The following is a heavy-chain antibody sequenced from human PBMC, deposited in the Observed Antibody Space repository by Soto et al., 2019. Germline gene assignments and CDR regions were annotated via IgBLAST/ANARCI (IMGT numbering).Heavy chain of an antibody. D-gene: IGHD6-13*01. CDR1: GGSFSGYY. Sequence: SETLSLTCAVYGGSFSGYYWSWIRQPPGKGLEWIGEINHSGSTNYNPSLKSRVTISVDTSKNQFSLKLSSVTAADTAVYYCARVTPGIAAAGRLLGNNWFDPWGQGTLVTVSS. CDR2: INHSGST. J-gene: IGHJ5*02. V-gene: IGHV4-34*01. CDR3: ARVTPGIAAAGRLLGNNWFDP.